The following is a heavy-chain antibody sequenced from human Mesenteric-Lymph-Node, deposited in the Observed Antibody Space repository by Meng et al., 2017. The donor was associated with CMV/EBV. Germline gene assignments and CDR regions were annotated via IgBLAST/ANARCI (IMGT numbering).Heavy chain of an antibody. Sequence: YSFASDSISWVRQMPGKGLEWMGKIDPSDSQSNYSPSFQGHVTISVDKSIDTAFLQWSSLKASDTAMYYCGRHGFDNGGYNSGQIDFWGQGTLVTVSS. V-gene: IGHV5-10-1*01. CDR2: IDPSDSQS. CDR3: GRHGFDNGGYNSGQIDF. J-gene: IGHJ4*02. CDR1: YSFASDS. D-gene: IGHD5-24*01.